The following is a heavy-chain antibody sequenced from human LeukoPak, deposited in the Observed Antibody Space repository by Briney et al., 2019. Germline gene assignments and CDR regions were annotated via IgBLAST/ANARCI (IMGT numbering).Heavy chain of an antibody. CDR2: IYYGGST. V-gene: IGHV4-39*01. CDR3: ARYGSGSTWFDP. Sequence: SETLSLTCTVSGGSISSSSYYWGWIRQPPGKGLEWIGSIYYGGSTYYNPSLKSRVTISVDTSKTQFSLKLSPVTAADTAVYYCARYGSGSTWFDPWGQGTLVTVSS. J-gene: IGHJ5*02. CDR1: GGSISSSSYY. D-gene: IGHD3-10*01.